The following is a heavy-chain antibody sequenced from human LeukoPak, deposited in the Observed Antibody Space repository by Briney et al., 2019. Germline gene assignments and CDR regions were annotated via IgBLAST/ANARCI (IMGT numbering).Heavy chain of an antibody. CDR1: GGSISSSDYY. Sequence: PSETLSLTCTVSGGSISSSDYYWGWVRQPPGKGLEWIWNIYYSGSTYSSPSLKSRVTISSDTSKNQFSLKLTSVTAADTAVYYCVRVGYAYGPVGNWFDPWGQGALVTVSS. D-gene: IGHD5-18*01. J-gene: IGHJ5*02. V-gene: IGHV4-39*01. CDR3: VRVGYAYGPVGNWFDP. CDR2: IYYSGST.